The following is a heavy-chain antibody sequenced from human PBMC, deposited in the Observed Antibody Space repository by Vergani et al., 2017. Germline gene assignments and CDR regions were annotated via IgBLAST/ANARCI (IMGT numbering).Heavy chain of an antibody. V-gene: IGHV3-9*01. J-gene: IGHJ4*02. CDR3: ANWAGYESSCYWQGPFDY. CDR2: ISWNRGKI. Sequence: EVQLLESGGGLVQPGGSLRLSCAASGFVFDEYALHWVRQSPGKGLEWVSGISWNRGKIAYADSVKGRFTISRDTAKNSLYLQMNSLRAEDTAVYYCANWAGYESSCYWQGPFDYWGQGTLVTVSS. D-gene: IGHD3-22*01. CDR1: GFVFDEYA.